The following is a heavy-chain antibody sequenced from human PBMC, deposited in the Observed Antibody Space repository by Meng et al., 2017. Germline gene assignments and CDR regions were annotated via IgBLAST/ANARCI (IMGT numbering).Heavy chain of an antibody. D-gene: IGHD4-17*01. CDR1: GFTFSIYW. Sequence: GGSLRLSCAASGFTFSIYWMSWVRQAPGKGLEWVANIKQDGSEKYYVDSVKGRFTISRDNAKNSLYLQMDSLTAEDTAVYYCARTPTVTTYDYWGQGALVTVSS. J-gene: IGHJ4*02. CDR3: ARTPTVTTYDY. V-gene: IGHV3-7*01. CDR2: IKQDGSEK.